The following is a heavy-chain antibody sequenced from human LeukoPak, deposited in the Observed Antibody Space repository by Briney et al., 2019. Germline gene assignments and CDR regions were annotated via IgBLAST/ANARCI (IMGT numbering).Heavy chain of an antibody. CDR1: GYTFTDYY. D-gene: IGHD1-26*01. J-gene: IGHJ3*02. V-gene: IGHV1-69*13. CDR3: ARDQTLSGSTMDDAFDI. Sequence: GASVKVSCKASGYTFTDYYMHWVRQAPGQGLEWMGGIIPIFGTANYAQKFQGRVTITADESTSTAYMELSSLRSEDTAVYYCARDQTLSGSTMDDAFDIWGQGTMVTVSS. CDR2: IIPIFGTA.